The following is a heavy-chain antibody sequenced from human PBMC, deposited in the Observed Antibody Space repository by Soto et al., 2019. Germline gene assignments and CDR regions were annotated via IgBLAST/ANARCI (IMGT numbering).Heavy chain of an antibody. J-gene: IGHJ5*02. CDR3: ARYYSNDGFDP. V-gene: IGHV4-61*01. CDR2: SYYSGST. Sequence: SETLSLTCTVSGGSVSSGSYYWSWMRQPPGKGPEWIGYSYYSGSTNYNPSLKSRVTISVDTSKNQFSLKLSSVTAADTAVYYCARYYSNDGFDPWGQGTLVTVSS. CDR1: GGSVSSGSYY. D-gene: IGHD4-4*01.